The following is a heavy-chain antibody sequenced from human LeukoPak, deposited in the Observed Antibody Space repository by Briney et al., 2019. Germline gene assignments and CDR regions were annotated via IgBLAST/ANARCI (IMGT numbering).Heavy chain of an antibody. Sequence: ASVKVSCKASGYTFTSYGISWVRQAPGQGHEWMGWISAYNGNTNYAQKLQGRVTMTTDTSTSTAYMELRSLRSDDTAVYYCARVGDTAMAEIYDYWGQGTLVTVSS. CDR3: ARVGDTAMAEIYDY. J-gene: IGHJ4*02. CDR2: ISAYNGNT. D-gene: IGHD5-18*01. V-gene: IGHV1-18*01. CDR1: GYTFTSYG.